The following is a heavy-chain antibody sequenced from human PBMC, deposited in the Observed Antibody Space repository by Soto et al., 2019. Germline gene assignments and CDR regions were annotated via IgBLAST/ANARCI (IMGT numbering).Heavy chain of an antibody. D-gene: IGHD3-10*01. CDR1: GFTFSNFW. J-gene: IGHJ6*02. V-gene: IGHV3-74*01. CDR2: INADGSYT. CDR3: ARDRGTYALDV. Sequence: EVQLVESGRGLVQPGGSLRLSCAVSGFTFSNFWMHWVRQAPGKGLVWVSHINADGSYTSYVDSVKGRFTISRDNAKNTVYLQMNSLRADDTAVYYCARDRGTYALDVWGQGTTVTVSS.